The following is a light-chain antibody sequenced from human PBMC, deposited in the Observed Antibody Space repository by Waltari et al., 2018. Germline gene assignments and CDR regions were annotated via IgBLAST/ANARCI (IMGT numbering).Light chain of an antibody. Sequence: DIQMTQSPSTLSASVVDRVTITCRASQSISSWLAWYQQKPGKAPKLLIYKASSLESGVPSRFSGSGSGTEFTLTISSLQPDDFATYYCQQSRTFGQGTKVEIK. V-gene: IGKV1-5*03. J-gene: IGKJ1*01. CDR3: QQSRT. CDR2: KAS. CDR1: QSISSW.